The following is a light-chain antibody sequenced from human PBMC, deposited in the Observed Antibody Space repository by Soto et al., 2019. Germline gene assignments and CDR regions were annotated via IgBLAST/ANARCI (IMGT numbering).Light chain of an antibody. CDR1: SSNIGAGHD. CDR3: QSYDSSLSGYV. J-gene: IGLJ1*01. V-gene: IGLV1-40*01. CDR2: TNS. Sequence: QSVLTQPPSVSGAPGQRVTISCTGSSSNIGAGHDVHWYQQLPGTAPKLLIYTNSNRPSGVPGRFSGSKSGTSASLAITGLQAEDEADYYCQSYDSSLSGYVFGTGTKLTVL.